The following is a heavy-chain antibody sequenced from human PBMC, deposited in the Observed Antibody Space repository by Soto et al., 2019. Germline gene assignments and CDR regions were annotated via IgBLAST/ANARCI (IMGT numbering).Heavy chain of an antibody. CDR1: GFTFCVSA. V-gene: IGHV3-73*02. J-gene: IGHJ2*01. CDR2: IRNTVNNYAT. Sequence: EVQLVESGGGLVQPGGSLRLSCAASGFTFCVSAMHWVRQASGRAREWIGRIRNTVNNYATRYDASVTDRLTMSRDASKNMAYLHRNSLNTGDTAVYFCMSLPNIDAGVGGRYLDLWGRGTLVTVSP. CDR3: MSLPNIDAGVGGRYLDL. D-gene: IGHD7-27*01.